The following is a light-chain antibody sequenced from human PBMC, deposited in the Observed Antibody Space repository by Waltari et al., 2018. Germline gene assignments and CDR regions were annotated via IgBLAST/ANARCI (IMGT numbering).Light chain of an antibody. Sequence: QSALTQPASVSGSPSQSITISCTGTRSDVGAYTSVSWYQQHPGKAPKLVIYDVSKRPSGVSNRFSGSKSGNTASLTISGLQAEDEADYYCSAYTSSSINVLFGGGTKLTVL. CDR3: SAYTSSSINVL. J-gene: IGLJ2*01. CDR2: DVS. CDR1: RSDVGAYTS. V-gene: IGLV2-14*03.